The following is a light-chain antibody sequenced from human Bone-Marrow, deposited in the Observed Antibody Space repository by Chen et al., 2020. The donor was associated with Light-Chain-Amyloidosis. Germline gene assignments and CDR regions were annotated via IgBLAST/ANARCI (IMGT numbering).Light chain of an antibody. V-gene: IGKV2-28*01. Sequence: DIVMTQSPLSLPVSPGEPASTSCRSSQSLLHSNGYNYLDWYLQKPGQSPQLLIYLGSNRASGVPNRFSGSGSGTDFTLTISRVEAEDVGVYYCMQARQTPCAFGQGTKVEIK. CDR1: QSLLHSNGYNY. CDR3: MQARQTPCA. J-gene: IGKJ1*01. CDR2: LGS.